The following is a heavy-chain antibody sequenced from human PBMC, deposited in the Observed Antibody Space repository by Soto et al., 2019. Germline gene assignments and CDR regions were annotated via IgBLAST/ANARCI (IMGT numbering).Heavy chain of an antibody. V-gene: IGHV3-7*01. CDR2: IKQDGSEK. J-gene: IGHJ6*03. CDR1: GFTFSSYW. D-gene: IGHD3-3*01. CDR3: ARDTYDFWSGYNGPNTRYYYYYYYMDV. Sequence: GGSLRLSCAASGFTFSSYWMSWVRQAPGKGLEWVANIKQDGSEKYYVDSVKGRFTISRDNAKNSLYLEMNSLRAEDTAVYYCARDTYDFWSGYNGPNTRYYYYYYYMDVWGKGTTVTVSS.